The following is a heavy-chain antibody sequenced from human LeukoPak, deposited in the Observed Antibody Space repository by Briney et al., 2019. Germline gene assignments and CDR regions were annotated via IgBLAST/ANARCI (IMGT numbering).Heavy chain of an antibody. CDR2: IIPIFGTA. CDR1: GGTFSSYA. J-gene: IGHJ4*02. CDR3: ARLERSGGS. D-gene: IGHD2-15*01. Sequence: SVKVSCKAPGGTFSSYAISWVRQAPGQGLEWMGGIIPIFGTANYAQKFQGRVTITTDESTSTAYTELSSLRSEGTAVYCCARLERSGGSWGQGTLVTVSS. V-gene: IGHV1-69*05.